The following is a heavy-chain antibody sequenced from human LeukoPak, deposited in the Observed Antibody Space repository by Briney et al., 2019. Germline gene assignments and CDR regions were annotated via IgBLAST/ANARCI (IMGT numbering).Heavy chain of an antibody. J-gene: IGHJ5*02. CDR2: INHSGST. D-gene: IGHD6-19*01. CDR1: GGSISGYY. Sequence: PSETLSLTCTVSGGSISGYYWSWIRQPPGKGLEWIGEINHSGSTNYNPSLKSRVTISVDTSKNQFSLKLSSVTAADTAVYYCARGKLSSGWPGGGFDPWGQGTLVTVSS. V-gene: IGHV4-34*01. CDR3: ARGKLSSGWPGGGFDP.